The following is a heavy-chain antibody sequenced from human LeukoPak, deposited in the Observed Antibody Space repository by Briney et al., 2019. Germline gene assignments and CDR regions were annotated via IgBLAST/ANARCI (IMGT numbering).Heavy chain of an antibody. J-gene: IGHJ4*02. Sequence: PGGSLRLSCAASRFTFSVHWMHWVRQAPGKGLEWVSRINPDESDKAYADSVKGRFTISRDNAKNTLYLQMNSLRAEDTAVYYCAKVVTMVRSFDYWGQGTLVTVSS. CDR3: AKVVTMVRSFDY. CDR2: INPDESDK. D-gene: IGHD3-10*01. CDR1: RFTFSVHW. V-gene: IGHV3-74*01.